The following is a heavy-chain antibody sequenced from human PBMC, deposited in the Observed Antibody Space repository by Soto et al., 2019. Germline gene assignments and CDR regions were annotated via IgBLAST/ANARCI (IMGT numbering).Heavy chain of an antibody. V-gene: IGHV3-48*02. CDR1: GFTFSSYG. Sequence: EVQQVNSGGGLVQPGGSLRLSCAASGFTFSSYGMNWVRQAPGKGLEWVSYISSGAGTTNYADSVKGRFTISRDNAKSSLYLQLNSLRDDDTAVYYCARGGAGRPDYWGQGTLVIVSS. D-gene: IGHD6-13*01. CDR3: ARGGAGRPDY. CDR2: ISSGAGTT. J-gene: IGHJ4*02.